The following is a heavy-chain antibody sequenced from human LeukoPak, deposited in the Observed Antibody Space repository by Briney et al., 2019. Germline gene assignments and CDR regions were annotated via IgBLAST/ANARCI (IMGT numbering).Heavy chain of an antibody. CDR2: INHSGST. V-gene: IGHV4-34*01. J-gene: IGHJ4*02. CDR1: GGSFSGYY. Sequence: SETLSLTCAVYGGSFSGYYWSWIRQPPGKGLEWIGEINHSGSTNYNPSLKNRVTISVDTSKNQFSLKLSSVTAADTAVYYCARAPGYDCSGGSCYLTFDYWGQGTLVTVSS. D-gene: IGHD2-15*01. CDR3: ARAPGYDCSGGSCYLTFDY.